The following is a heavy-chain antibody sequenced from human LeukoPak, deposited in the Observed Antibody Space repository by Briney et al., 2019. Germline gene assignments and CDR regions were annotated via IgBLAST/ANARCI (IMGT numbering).Heavy chain of an antibody. V-gene: IGHV4-61*02. D-gene: IGHD6-13*01. CDR1: GGPISSSNYY. CDR3: ASIITAAGNSPDFDF. Sequence: SETLSLTCTVSGGPISSSNYYWSWIRQPAGKGLEWIGRIYTSGSTNYNPSLRSRVTISLDTSRNQFSLKLTSVTAADTAVYYCASIITAAGNSPDFDFWGQGTLVTVSS. J-gene: IGHJ4*02. CDR2: IYTSGST.